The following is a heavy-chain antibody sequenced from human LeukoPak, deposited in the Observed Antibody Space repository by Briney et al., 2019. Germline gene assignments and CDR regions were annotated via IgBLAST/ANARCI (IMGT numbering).Heavy chain of an antibody. V-gene: IGHV3-7*01. J-gene: IGHJ4*02. CDR3: ARDPYSSSWYVGEIDY. D-gene: IGHD6-13*01. Sequence: PGGSLRLSCAASGFTFSSYWMSWVRQAPGKGLEWVANIKQDGSEKYYVDSVKGRFTISRDNAKNSLYLQMNSLRAEDTAVYYCARDPYSSSWYVGEIDYWGRGTLVTVSS. CDR2: IKQDGSEK. CDR1: GFTFSSYW.